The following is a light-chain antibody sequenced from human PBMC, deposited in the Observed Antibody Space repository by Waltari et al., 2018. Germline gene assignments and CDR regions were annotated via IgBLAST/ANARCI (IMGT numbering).Light chain of an antibody. V-gene: IGKV3-20*01. CDR3: QNHERLPAT. CDR1: QSIGRY. Sequence: EVVLTQSPGTLSLSPGETATLSCRASQSIGRYLVWYQQKSGQAPRLLIYGAYTRATGIPDRFRGSGSGTDFSLTISRVETEDVAVYYCQNHERLPATFGQGTKVEIK. J-gene: IGKJ1*01. CDR2: GAY.